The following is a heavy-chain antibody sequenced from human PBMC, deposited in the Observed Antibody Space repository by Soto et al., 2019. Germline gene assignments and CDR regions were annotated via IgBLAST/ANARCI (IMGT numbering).Heavy chain of an antibody. V-gene: IGHV3-9*01. CDR1: GFTFDDYA. Sequence: PGGSLRLSCAASGFTFDDYAMHWVRQAPGKGLEWVSGISWNSGSIGYADSVKGRFTISRDNAKNSLYLQMNSLGAEDTALYYCAKDSGSYSFDYWGQGTLVTVSS. CDR3: AKDSGSYSFDY. J-gene: IGHJ4*02. CDR2: ISWNSGSI. D-gene: IGHD1-26*01.